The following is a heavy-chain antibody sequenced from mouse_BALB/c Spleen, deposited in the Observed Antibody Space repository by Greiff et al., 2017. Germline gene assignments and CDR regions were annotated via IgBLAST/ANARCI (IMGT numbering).Heavy chain of an antibody. J-gene: IGHJ3*01. V-gene: IGHV5-9-4*01. CDR2: ISSGGSYT. Sequence: EVMLVESGGDLVKPGGSLKLSCAATGFTFSSYAMSWVRQSPEKRLEWVAEISSGGSYTYYPDTVTGRFTISRDNAKNTLYLEMSSLRSEDTAMYYGARSYYYGSSYDAYWGQGTLVTVSA. CDR1: GFTFSSYA. D-gene: IGHD1-1*01. CDR3: ARSYYYGSSYDAY.